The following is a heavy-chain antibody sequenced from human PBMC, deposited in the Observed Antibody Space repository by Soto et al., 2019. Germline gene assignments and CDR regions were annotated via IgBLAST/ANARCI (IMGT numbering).Heavy chain of an antibody. CDR1: GFTFSSYA. CDR3: AKKQGYCSSTSCYDPSILSYYYYMDV. V-gene: IGHV3-23*01. J-gene: IGHJ6*03. D-gene: IGHD2-2*01. CDR2: ISGSGGST. Sequence: GGSLRLSCAASGFTFSSYAMSWVRQAPGKGLEWVSAISGSGGSTYYADSVKGRFTISRDNSKNTLYLQMNSLRAEDTGVYYCAKKQGYCSSTSCYDPSILSYYYYMDVWGKGTTVTVSS.